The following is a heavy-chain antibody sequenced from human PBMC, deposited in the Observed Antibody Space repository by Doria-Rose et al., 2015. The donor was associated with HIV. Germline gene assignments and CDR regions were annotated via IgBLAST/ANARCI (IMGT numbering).Heavy chain of an antibody. CDR1: GFSFESYA. V-gene: IGHV3-9*01. J-gene: IGHJ6*03. CDR2: ISRDSGAT. D-gene: IGHD3-3*01. Sequence: VQLVQSGGGLVQPGRSLRLSCVGSGFSFESYAMHWVRLAPGKGLEWVAGISRDSGATGNADSVEGRLTISRDSAKTSVYLEMRSLRPEDTAFYYCAKAPIIGPKYYFYMDVWGKGTSVTVSS. CDR3: AKAPIIGPKYYFYMDV.